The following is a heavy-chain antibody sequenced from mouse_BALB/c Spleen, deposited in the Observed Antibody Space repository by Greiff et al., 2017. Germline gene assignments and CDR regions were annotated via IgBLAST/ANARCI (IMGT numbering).Heavy chain of an antibody. D-gene: IGHD1-1*01. CDR1: GYSITSDYA. CDR2: ISYSGST. CDR3: ARSLYDYAMDY. V-gene: IGHV3-2*02. Sequence: EVKLMESGPGLVKPSQSLSLTCTVTGYSITSDYAWNWIRQFPGNQLEWMGYISYSGSTSYNPSLKSRISITRDTSKNQFFLQLNSVTTEDTATYYCARSLYDYAMDYWGQGTSVTVSS. J-gene: IGHJ4*01.